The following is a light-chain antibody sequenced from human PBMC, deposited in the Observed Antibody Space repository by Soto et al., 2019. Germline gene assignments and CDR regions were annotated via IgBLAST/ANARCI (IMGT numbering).Light chain of an antibody. J-gene: IGLJ1*01. V-gene: IGLV2-8*01. CDR2: EVN. CDR1: SSDVGGYKY. Sequence: QSVLTQPPSASGSPGQSVTISCTGSSSDVGGYKYVSWYQQYLGRAPKLIIYEVNKRPSGVPDRFSGSKSGNTASLTVSGLQVEDEADYYCSSYAGTNDFVFGTGTQLTVL. CDR3: SSYAGTNDFV.